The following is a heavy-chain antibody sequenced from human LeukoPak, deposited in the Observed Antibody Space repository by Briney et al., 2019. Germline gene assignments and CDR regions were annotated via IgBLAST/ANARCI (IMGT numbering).Heavy chain of an antibody. Sequence: GGSLRLSCAASGFTFSTNAMSWVRQAPGKGLEWVSAISGRTGSTYYSDSVKGRFTISRDNSKSTLYLQMDGLRAEDTAVYYCAKCGNSGCHLIDYWGQGTLVTVSS. J-gene: IGHJ4*02. D-gene: IGHD5-12*01. V-gene: IGHV3-23*01. CDR1: GFTFSTNA. CDR3: AKCGNSGCHLIDY. CDR2: ISGRTGST.